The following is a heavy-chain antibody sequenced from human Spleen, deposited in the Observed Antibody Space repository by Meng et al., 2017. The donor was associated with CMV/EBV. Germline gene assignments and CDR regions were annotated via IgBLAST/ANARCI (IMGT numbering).Heavy chain of an antibody. CDR3: SRVSGTTYFGELLGWFDP. Sequence: GESLKISCAASGISFSDHYMTWIRQAAGKGLEWVSYINSAGNTIYYADSVKGRFTISRDNAKSSLYLQMNSLTAADTAVYYCSRVSGTTYFGELLGWFDPWGQGTLVTVSS. CDR2: INSAGNTI. J-gene: IGHJ5*02. V-gene: IGHV3-11*01. CDR1: GISFSDHY. D-gene: IGHD3-10*01.